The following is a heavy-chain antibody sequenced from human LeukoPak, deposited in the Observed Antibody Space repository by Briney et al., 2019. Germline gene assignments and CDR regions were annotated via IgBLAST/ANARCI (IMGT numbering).Heavy chain of an antibody. CDR2: INAGNGDA. CDR1: GYTFTTYA. V-gene: IGHV1-3*01. Sequence: VASVNVSFKASGYTFTTYAIHWVRQAPGRSLEWMGRINAGNGDAKYSQNFHDRITITRDTSASTVYMELTSLRSEDTAVYYCGKSAPSGFDPWGQGTLVTVSS. CDR3: GKSAPSGFDP. J-gene: IGHJ5*02.